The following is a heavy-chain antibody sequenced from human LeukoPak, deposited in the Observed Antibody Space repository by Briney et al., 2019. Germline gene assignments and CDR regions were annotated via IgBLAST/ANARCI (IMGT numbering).Heavy chain of an antibody. CDR3: ARASRGYLYYFDY. D-gene: IGHD3-22*01. Sequence: SETLSLTCAVSGGSIISGGYSWSWIRQPPGKGLEWIGYIYHSGSTYYNPSLKSRVTISVDRSKNQFSLKLSSVTAADTAVYYCARASRGYLYYFDYWGQGTLVTVSS. CDR1: GGSIISGGYS. CDR2: IYHSGST. V-gene: IGHV4-30-2*01. J-gene: IGHJ4*02.